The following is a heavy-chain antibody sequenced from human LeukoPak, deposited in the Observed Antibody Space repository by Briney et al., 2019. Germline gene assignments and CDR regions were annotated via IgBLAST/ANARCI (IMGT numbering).Heavy chain of an antibody. CDR2: IYHSGST. J-gene: IGHJ4*02. V-gene: IGHV4-38-2*02. CDR1: GYSISSGYY. D-gene: IGHD6-13*01. Sequence: KPSETLSLTCTVSGYSISSGYYWGWIRQPPGKGLEWIGSIYHSGSTYYNPSLKSRVTISVDTSKNQFSLKLSSVTAADTAVYYCARGHSSSWADYWGQGTLVTVSS. CDR3: ARGHSSSWADY.